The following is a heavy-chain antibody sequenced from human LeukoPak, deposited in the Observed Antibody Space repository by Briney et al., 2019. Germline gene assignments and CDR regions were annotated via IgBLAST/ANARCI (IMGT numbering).Heavy chain of an antibody. Sequence: ASVKVSCKASGYTFTSYGISWVRQAPGQGLEWMGWINPNSGGTNYAQKFQGRVTMTRDTSISTAYMELSRLRSDDTAVYYCARSQWLLLKLFDYWGQGTLVTVSS. CDR2: INPNSGGT. J-gene: IGHJ4*02. CDR3: ARSQWLLLKLFDY. V-gene: IGHV1-2*02. D-gene: IGHD3-22*01. CDR1: GYTFTSYG.